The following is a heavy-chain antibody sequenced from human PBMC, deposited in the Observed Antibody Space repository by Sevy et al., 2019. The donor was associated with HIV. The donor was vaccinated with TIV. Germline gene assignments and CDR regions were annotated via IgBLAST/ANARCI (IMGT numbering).Heavy chain of an antibody. V-gene: IGHV3-15*01. Sequence: GGSLRLSCAASGFTFSNAWMSWVRQAPGKGLEWVGRIKGKIYDGTIDYAAPVKGRFTISRDDSKNTMYLQMNSLKTEDTAVYYCTTDSWSQEDYYDYWGQGTLVTVSS. CDR3: TTDSWSQEDYYDY. CDR1: GFTFSNAW. D-gene: IGHD6-13*01. CDR2: IKGKIYDGTI. J-gene: IGHJ4*02.